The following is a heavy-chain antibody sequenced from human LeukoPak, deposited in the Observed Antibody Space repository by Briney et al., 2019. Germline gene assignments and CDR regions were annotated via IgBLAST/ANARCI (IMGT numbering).Heavy chain of an antibody. Sequence: PSETLSLTCAVSGASISSSNYYWSWIRQPPGKGLEWIGYIYYSGSTNYNPSLKSRVTISVDTSKNQFSLKLSSVTAADTAVYYCAREAYSSGPFDYWGQGTLVTVSS. D-gene: IGHD6-19*01. CDR2: IYYSGST. J-gene: IGHJ4*02. V-gene: IGHV4-61*01. CDR1: GASISSSNYY. CDR3: AREAYSSGPFDY.